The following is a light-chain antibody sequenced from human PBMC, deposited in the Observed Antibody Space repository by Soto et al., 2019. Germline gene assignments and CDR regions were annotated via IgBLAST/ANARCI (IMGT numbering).Light chain of an antibody. CDR3: SSYAGSNKVL. CDR1: TNDVGGYKY. Sequence: QSALTQPPSASGSPGQSVTISCTGTTNDVGGYKYVSWYQQHPGKAPKLMIYEVSERPSGVPDRFSGSKSGNTASLTVSGLQAEDEADYYCSSYAGSNKVLFGGGTKVTVL. CDR2: EVS. V-gene: IGLV2-8*01. J-gene: IGLJ2*01.